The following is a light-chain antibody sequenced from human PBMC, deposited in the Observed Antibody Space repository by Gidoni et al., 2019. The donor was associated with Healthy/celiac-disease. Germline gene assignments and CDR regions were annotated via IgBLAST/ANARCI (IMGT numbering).Light chain of an antibody. CDR2: WAS. Sequence: DIVMTQSPDSLAVSLGARATINCKSSQSVFNRSNNKNYLAWYQQKPGQPPKLLIYWASTRESGVPDRFSGSGSGTDFTLTISSLQAEDVAVYYCQQYYSNPRTFGPGTKVDIK. V-gene: IGKV4-1*01. CDR3: QQYYSNPRT. J-gene: IGKJ3*01. CDR1: QSVFNRSNNKNY.